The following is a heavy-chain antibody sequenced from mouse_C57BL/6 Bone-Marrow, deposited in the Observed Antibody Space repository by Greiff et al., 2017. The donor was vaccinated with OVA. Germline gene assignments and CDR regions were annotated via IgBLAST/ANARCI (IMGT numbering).Heavy chain of an antibody. D-gene: IGHD1-1*01. CDR2: INPNYGTT. Sequence: VQLKQSGPELVKPGASVKISCKASGYSFTDYNMNWVKQSNGKSLEWIGVINPNYGTTSYNQKFKGKATLTVDQSSSTAYMQLNSLTSEDSAVYYCAFYCGSSYRYFDVWGTGTTVTVSA. V-gene: IGHV1-39*01. CDR1: GYSFTDYN. CDR3: AFYCGSSYRYFDV. J-gene: IGHJ1*03.